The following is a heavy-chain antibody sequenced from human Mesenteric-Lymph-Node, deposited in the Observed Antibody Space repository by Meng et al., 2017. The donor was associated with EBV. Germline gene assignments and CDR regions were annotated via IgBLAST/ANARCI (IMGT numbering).Heavy chain of an antibody. Sequence: QVQLQHAGPEPVKPSQTLSLTSDISGDSVSNINGGWNWIRQSPSRGLEWLGRTYYRSKLYNDYAVSVKGRITINPDTTKNQVSLQLNSVTPEDTAVYYCAGVGSTISTDWFDTWGQGTLVTVSS. CDR1: GDSVSNINGG. V-gene: IGHV6-1*01. D-gene: IGHD3-9*01. CDR3: AGVGSTISTDWFDT. CDR2: TYYRSKLYN. J-gene: IGHJ5*02.